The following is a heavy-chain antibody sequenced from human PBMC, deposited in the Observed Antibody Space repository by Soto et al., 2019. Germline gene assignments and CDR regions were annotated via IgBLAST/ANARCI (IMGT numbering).Heavy chain of an antibody. Sequence: PGNSLRLFCAVSGLSDCDNYRAWVRQTPGEDLAWVSMIYNAGRRNSADYMKGRLEISRENSRNTGYLQMDSLRVDDTAIYYCARTPSYRGSPMGALDMWGLGTLVTVS. CDR2: IYNAGRR. V-gene: IGHV3-53*01. J-gene: IGHJ3*02. CDR3: ARTPSYRGSPMGALDM. D-gene: IGHD5-12*01. CDR1: GLSDCDNY.